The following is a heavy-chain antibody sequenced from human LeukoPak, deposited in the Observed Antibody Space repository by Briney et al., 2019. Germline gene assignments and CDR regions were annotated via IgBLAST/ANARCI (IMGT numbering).Heavy chain of an antibody. J-gene: IGHJ4*02. CDR1: GYTFTGYY. CDR3: AREGYSGSDYGVIVY. Sequence: ASVKVSCKASGYTFTGYYLHWVRQAPGQGLEWMGWINPNSGGTNYAQIFQDRVTMTRDTSISTVYMELSRLRSDDTAVYYCAREGYSGSDYGVIVYWGQGTLVTVSS. CDR2: INPNSGGT. D-gene: IGHD5-12*01. V-gene: IGHV1-2*02.